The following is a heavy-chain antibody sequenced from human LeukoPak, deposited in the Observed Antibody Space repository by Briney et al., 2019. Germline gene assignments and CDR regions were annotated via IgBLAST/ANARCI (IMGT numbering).Heavy chain of an antibody. CDR2: INSDGSST. CDR1: GFTFSTYG. J-gene: IGHJ4*02. V-gene: IGHV3-74*01. Sequence: PGGSLRLSCAASGFTFSTYGMHWVRQAPGKGLVWVSRINSDGSSTSYADSVKGRFTISRDNAKNTLYLQMNSLRAEDTTVYYCAIIYGDDGFDYWGQGTLVTVSS. D-gene: IGHD4-17*01. CDR3: AIIYGDDGFDY.